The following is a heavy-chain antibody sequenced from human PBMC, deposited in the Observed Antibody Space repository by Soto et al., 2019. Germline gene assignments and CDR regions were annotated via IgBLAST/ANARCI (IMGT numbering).Heavy chain of an antibody. CDR3: AREQQLVGYYYYYGMDV. CDR1: GGTFSSYA. J-gene: IGHJ6*02. CDR2: IIPIFGTA. V-gene: IGHV1-69*01. D-gene: IGHD6-13*01. Sequence: QVQLVQSGAEVKKPGSSVKVSCKASGGTFSSYAISWVRQAPGQGLEWMGGIIPIFGTANYAQKFQGRVTITADEATSTAYMELSSLRSEDTAVYYCAREQQLVGYYYYYGMDVWGQGTTVTVSS.